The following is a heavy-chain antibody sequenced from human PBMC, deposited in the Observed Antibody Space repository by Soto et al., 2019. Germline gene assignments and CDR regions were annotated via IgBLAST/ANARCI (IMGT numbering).Heavy chain of an antibody. D-gene: IGHD3-3*01. Sequence: SETLSLTCAVYGGSFSGYYWSWIRQPPGKGLEWIGEINHGGSTNYNPSLKSRVTISVDTSKNQFSLKLSSVTAADTAVYYCARKGAYYDFWSGYYKYFDYWGQGTLVTVSS. CDR3: ARKGAYYDFWSGYYKYFDY. CDR1: GGSFSGYY. V-gene: IGHV4-34*01. J-gene: IGHJ4*02. CDR2: INHGGST.